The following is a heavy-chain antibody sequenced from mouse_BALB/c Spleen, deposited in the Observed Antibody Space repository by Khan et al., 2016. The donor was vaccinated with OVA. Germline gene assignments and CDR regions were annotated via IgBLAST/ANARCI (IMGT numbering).Heavy chain of an antibody. J-gene: IGHJ3*01. CDR1: GYIFTSYW. CDR3: ARGYFGNYEFVF. CDR2: IFPGTGTT. V-gene: IGHV1S132*01. D-gene: IGHD2-1*01. Sequence: QVQLKESGAELVKPGASVKLSCKTSGYIFTSYWIQWVKQRPGQGHGWIGQIFPGTGTTYYNENFKGKATLTVDTSSSTAYMQLSSLNAEDAAVYFGARGYFGNYEFVFWGQGTLVTVSP.